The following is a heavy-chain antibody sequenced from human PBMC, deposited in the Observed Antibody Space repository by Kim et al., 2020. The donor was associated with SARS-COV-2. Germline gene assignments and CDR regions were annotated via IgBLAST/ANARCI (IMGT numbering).Heavy chain of an antibody. V-gene: IGHV3-30*18. J-gene: IGHJ4*02. D-gene: IGHD7-27*01. Sequence: GGSLRLSCAASGFTFSSYGMHWVRQAPGKGLEWVAVISYDGSNKYYADSVKGRFTISRDNSKNTLYLQMNSLRAEDTAVYYCAKDPNLAYWGQGTLVTVSS. CDR1: GFTFSSYG. CDR2: ISYDGSNK. CDR3: AKDPNLAY.